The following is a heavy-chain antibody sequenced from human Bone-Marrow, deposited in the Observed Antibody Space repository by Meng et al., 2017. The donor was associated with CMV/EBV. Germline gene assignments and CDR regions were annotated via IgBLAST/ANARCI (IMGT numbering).Heavy chain of an antibody. D-gene: IGHD3-3*01. CDR2: ISSSSSYI. CDR3: ARDGWSPGGFDG. CDR1: GFTFSNYN. J-gene: IGHJ6*02. V-gene: IGHV3-21*01. Sequence: GESLKISCAASGFTFSNYNIGWVRQAPGKGLEWVSSISSSSSYIYFADSVKGRFTISRDNAKSSLYLQMNSLRAEDTAVYYCARDGWSPGGFDGWGQGTTVTVSS.